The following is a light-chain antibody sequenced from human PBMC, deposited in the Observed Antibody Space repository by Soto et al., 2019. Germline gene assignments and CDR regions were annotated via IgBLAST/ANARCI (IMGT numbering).Light chain of an antibody. CDR2: GAS. V-gene: IGKV3-20*01. J-gene: IGKJ1*01. CDR1: QSISSIY. Sequence: VLTQSPGTLSLSPGERATLSCRASQSISSIYLAWYQQKPGQTPRLLIYGASTRDTGIPDRFSGSGSGTDFTLTISRLEPEDFAVYYCQQYGGSPGTFGQGTKVEIK. CDR3: QQYGGSPGT.